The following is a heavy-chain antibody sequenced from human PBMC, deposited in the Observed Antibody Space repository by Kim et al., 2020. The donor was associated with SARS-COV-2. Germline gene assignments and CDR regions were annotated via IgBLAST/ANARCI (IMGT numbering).Heavy chain of an antibody. V-gene: IGHV4-4*07. Sequence: TSGRTKYHPSLQSRVTMSVAMSKNQFSLKLSSVTAADTAVYYCASALGHWGQGTLVTVSS. D-gene: IGHD3-16*02. J-gene: IGHJ4*02. CDR2: TSGRT. CDR3: ASALGH.